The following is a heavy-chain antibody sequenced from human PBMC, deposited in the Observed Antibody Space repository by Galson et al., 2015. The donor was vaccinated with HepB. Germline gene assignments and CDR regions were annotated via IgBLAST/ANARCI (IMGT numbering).Heavy chain of an antibody. CDR2: IIPIFGTA. CDR1: GGTFSSYA. J-gene: IGHJ5*02. D-gene: IGHD6-6*01. CDR3: ARHWYSSSSSDLRFDP. V-gene: IGHV1-69*13. Sequence: SVKVSCKASGGTFSSYAISWVRQAPGQGLEWMGGIIPIFGTANYAQKFQGRVTITADESTSTAYMELSSLRSEDTAVYYCARHWYSSSSSDLRFDPWGQGTLVTVSS.